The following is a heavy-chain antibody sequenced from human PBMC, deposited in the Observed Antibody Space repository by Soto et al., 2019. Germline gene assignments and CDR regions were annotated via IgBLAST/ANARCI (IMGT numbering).Heavy chain of an antibody. D-gene: IGHD6-19*01. J-gene: IGHJ4*02. CDR3: ARSVAGTFSLDY. CDR2: IWYDGSNK. CDR1: GFTFSSYG. Sequence: QVQLVESGGGVVQPGRSLRLSCAASGFTFSSYGMHWVRQAPGKGLEWVAVIWYDGSNKYYADSVKGRFTISRDNSKNTLYLQMNSLRAEDTAGYYCARSVAGTFSLDYWGQGTLVTVSS. V-gene: IGHV3-33*01.